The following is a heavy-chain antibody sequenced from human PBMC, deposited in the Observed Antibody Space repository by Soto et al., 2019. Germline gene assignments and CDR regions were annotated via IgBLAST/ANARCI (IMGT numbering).Heavy chain of an antibody. Sequence: QVQLVESGGGVVQPGRSLRLSCAASGFTFSSYGMHWVRQAPGKGLEWVAVIWYDGSNKYYADSVKGRFTISRDISKNTLYLPMNSLRAEDTAVYYCALPMNGIAGYFDYWGQGTLVIVS. CDR1: GFTFSSYG. J-gene: IGHJ4*02. CDR2: IWYDGSNK. V-gene: IGHV3-33*01. D-gene: IGHD6-13*01. CDR3: ALPMNGIAGYFDY.